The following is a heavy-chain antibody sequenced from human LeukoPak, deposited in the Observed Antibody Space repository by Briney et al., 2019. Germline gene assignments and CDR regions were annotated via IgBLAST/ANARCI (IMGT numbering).Heavy chain of an antibody. CDR1: GFTFSHIG. CDR2: IHPNGVNT. J-gene: IGHJ3*02. V-gene: IGHV3-23*01. D-gene: IGHD2-15*01. CDR3: ARQGNLGYCSGGSCNAFDI. Sequence: GGSLRLSCEASGFTFSHIGMAWVRQAPGKGLEWVSSIHPNGVNTHYADSVKGRFTISRDNSKNTLFLQMNSLRAEDTAVYYCARQGNLGYCSGGSCNAFDIWGQGTMVTVSS.